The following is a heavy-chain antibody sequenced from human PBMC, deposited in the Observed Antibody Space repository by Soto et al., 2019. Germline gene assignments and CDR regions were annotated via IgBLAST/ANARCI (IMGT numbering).Heavy chain of an antibody. CDR1: GGTFSSYA. CDR2: IIPIFGTA. V-gene: IGHV1-69*13. CDR3: ARRSCPNSGWYEICPFDY. J-gene: IGHJ4*02. Sequence: SVKVSCKASGGTFSSYAISWVRQAPGQGLEWMGGIIPIFGTANYAQKFQGRVTITADESTSTAYMELSSLRSEDTAVYYCARRSCPNSGWYEICPFDYWSQGTLVTVSS. D-gene: IGHD6-19*01.